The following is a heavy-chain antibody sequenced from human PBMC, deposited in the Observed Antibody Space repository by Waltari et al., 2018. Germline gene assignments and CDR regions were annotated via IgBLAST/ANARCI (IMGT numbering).Heavy chain of an antibody. CDR3: ASLAAAGQFDY. Sequence: QVQLQESGPGLVKPSETLSLTCTVSGGSISSYDWSWIRKPPGKGLEWIGYIYYSGSTNYIPSLKSRVTIAVDRSKNQFSLKLSSVTAADTAVYYCASLAAAGQFDYWGQGTLVTVSS. D-gene: IGHD6-13*01. CDR2: IYYSGST. CDR1: GGSISSYD. J-gene: IGHJ4*02. V-gene: IGHV4-59*01.